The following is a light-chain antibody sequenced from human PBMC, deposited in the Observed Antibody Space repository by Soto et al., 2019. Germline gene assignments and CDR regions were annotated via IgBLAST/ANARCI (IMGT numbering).Light chain of an antibody. Sequence: QSVLTQPASVSGSPGQSITISCTGTSSDVGGYNYDSWCQQHPGKAPKLMIYEVSSRPSGISNRFSNSKSGNTASLTISGLQAEAEADYYCSSYTSSNFWVFGEGTQLTVL. J-gene: IGLJ3*02. CDR2: EVS. CDR3: SSYTSSNFWV. CDR1: SSDVGGYNY. V-gene: IGLV2-14*01.